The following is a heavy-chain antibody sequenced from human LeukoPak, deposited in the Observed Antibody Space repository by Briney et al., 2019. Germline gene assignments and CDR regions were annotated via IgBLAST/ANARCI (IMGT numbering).Heavy chain of an antibody. J-gene: IGHJ5*02. D-gene: IGHD3-10*01. CDR1: GYSFTSYY. V-gene: IGHV1-46*01. Sequence: ASVKVSCKASGYSFTSYYMHWVRQAPGQGLEWLGIINPSGGSTTYTQKFQGRVTMTRDMSTSTVHMELSSLRSEDTALYYCAISSTFSGWFDPWGQGTLVTVSS. CDR3: AISSTFSGWFDP. CDR2: INPSGGST.